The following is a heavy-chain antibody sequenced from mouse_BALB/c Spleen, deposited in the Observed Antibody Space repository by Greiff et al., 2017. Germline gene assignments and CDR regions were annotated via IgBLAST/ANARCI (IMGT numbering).Heavy chain of an antibody. V-gene: IGHV10-1*02. J-gene: IGHJ3*01. D-gene: IGHD1-2*01. Sequence: EVQRVESGGGLVQPKGSLKLSCAASGFTFNTYAMNWVRQAPGKGLEWVARIRSKSNNYATYYADSVKDRFTISRDDSQSMLYLQMNNLKTEDTAMYYCVRSYYGQFAYWGQGTLVTVSA. CDR3: VRSYYGQFAY. CDR2: IRSKSNNYAT. CDR1: GFTFNTYA.